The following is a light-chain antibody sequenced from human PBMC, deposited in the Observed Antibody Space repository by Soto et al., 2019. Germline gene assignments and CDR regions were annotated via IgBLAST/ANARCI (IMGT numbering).Light chain of an antibody. CDR1: QGISSW. CDR3: QQYNSYSLT. CDR2: AAS. J-gene: IGKJ5*01. Sequence: DIQMTQSPSSLSASVGDRVTITCRASQGISSWLAWYQQKPEKDPKSLIYAASSLQSGGPSRFRGSGSGTDFTLAISSLQPEDFATYYCQQYNSYSLTFGHGTRLEMK. V-gene: IGKV1D-16*01.